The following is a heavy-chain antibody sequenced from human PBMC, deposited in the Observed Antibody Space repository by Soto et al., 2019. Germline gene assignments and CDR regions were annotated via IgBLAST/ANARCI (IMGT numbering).Heavy chain of an antibody. CDR3: ARDSTGTKTFDY. J-gene: IGHJ4*02. CDR1: GFTVSSNY. D-gene: IGHD1-7*01. V-gene: IGHV3-66*01. CDR2: IYSGGST. Sequence: GGSLRLSCAASGFTVSSNYMSWVRQAPGKGLEWVSVIYSGGSTYYADSVKGRFTISRDNSKNTLYLQMNSLRAEDTAVYYCARDSTGTKTFDYWGQGTQVTVSS.